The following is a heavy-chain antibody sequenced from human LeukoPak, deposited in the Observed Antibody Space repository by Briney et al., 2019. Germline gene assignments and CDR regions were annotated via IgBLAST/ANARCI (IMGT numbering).Heavy chain of an antibody. CDR1: GFTFSGSA. CDR2: VYSGGET. Sequence: GGSLRLSCAASGFTFSGSAMHWVRQAPGKGLEWVSVVYSGGETYYAESVKGRFTVSRDNSKNTVYLQMNSLRAEDTAVYFCARGGIAARPSDSWGQGTLVTVSS. V-gene: IGHV3-66*01. D-gene: IGHD6-6*01. CDR3: ARGGIAARPSDS. J-gene: IGHJ4*02.